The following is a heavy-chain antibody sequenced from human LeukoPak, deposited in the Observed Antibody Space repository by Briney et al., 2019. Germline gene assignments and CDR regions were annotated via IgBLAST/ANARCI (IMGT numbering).Heavy chain of an antibody. Sequence: PSETLSLTCDVYGGSFSGYYWSWIRQPPGKGLEWIGEINHSGSTNYNPSLKSRVTISVDTSKNQFSLKLSSVTAADTAVYYCARGRGYSSSWYFYWGQGTLVTVSS. CDR1: GGSFSGYY. CDR3: ARGRGYSSSWYFY. J-gene: IGHJ4*02. CDR2: INHSGST. D-gene: IGHD6-13*01. V-gene: IGHV4-34*01.